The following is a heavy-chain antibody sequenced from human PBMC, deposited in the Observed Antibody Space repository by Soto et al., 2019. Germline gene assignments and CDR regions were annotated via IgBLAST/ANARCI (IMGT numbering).Heavy chain of an antibody. V-gene: IGHV3-23*01. J-gene: IGHJ4*02. Sequence: EVQLLESGGGLVQPGGSLRLSCAASGFTFSSYAMSWVRQAPGKGLEWVPAISGSGGSTYYGDSVKGRFTISRDKSKNTLDLQINSLRAEDTAVYYCAKEPPDCSGGSCIVDYWGQGTLVTVSS. CDR3: AKEPPDCSGGSCIVDY. CDR2: ISGSGGST. D-gene: IGHD2-15*01. CDR1: GFTFSSYA.